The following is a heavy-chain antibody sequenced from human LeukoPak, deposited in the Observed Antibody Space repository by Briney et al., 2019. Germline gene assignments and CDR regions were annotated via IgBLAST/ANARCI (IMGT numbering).Heavy chain of an antibody. CDR2: MKQDGSEK. CDR1: GFTFSNYW. Sequence: PGGSLRLSCAASGFTFSNYWMSWVRQAPGKGLEWVANMKQDGSEKYYVDPVKGRVTISRDNAKNSLYLQMHSLRAEDTALYYCARGYYYGSGTYLSPYFDYWGQGTLVTVSS. D-gene: IGHD3-10*01. J-gene: IGHJ4*02. V-gene: IGHV3-7*01. CDR3: ARGYYYGSGTYLSPYFDY.